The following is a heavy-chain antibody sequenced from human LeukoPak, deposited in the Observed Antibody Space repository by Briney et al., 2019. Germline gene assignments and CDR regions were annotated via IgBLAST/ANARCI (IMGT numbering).Heavy chain of an antibody. CDR1: GFIFSCDD. CDR3: ARESEGGTGTSCPDY. V-gene: IGHV3-33*05. CDR2: IQSNGRNK. Sequence: GGSLRLSCAASGFIFSCDDMHWVRQAPGKGLEWVAGIQSNGRNKYYVDSVKGRFAISRDNSKSTLYLQVNSLRVEDTALYYCARESEGGTGTSCPDYWGQGTLVTVSS. D-gene: IGHD2-2*01. J-gene: IGHJ4*02.